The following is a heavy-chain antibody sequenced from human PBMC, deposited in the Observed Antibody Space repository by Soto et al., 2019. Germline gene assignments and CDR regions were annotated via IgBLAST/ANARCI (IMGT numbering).Heavy chain of an antibody. Sequence: QVQLQESGPGLVKPSETLSLTCTVSGGSISSYYWSWIRQPPGKGLEWIGYIYYSGSTNYNPSLKSRVTISVDTSKNQFSLKLSTVTAADPAVYYCARSGYDCDYFDYWGQGTLVTVSS. CDR3: ARSGYDCDYFDY. V-gene: IGHV4-59*01. J-gene: IGHJ4*02. CDR1: GGSISSYY. CDR2: IYYSGST. D-gene: IGHD5-12*01.